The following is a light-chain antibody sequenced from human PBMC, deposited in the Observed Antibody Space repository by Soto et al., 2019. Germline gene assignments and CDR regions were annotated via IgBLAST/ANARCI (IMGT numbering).Light chain of an antibody. Sequence: DIQMTQSPSSLSASVGDRVTITCQASQDISNYLNWYQQKPGKAPKLLIYDASNLETGVQSRFSGSGSGTDFTFAISTLQTEDIATYYCQQYDNLPRTFGGGTKVEIK. V-gene: IGKV1-33*01. J-gene: IGKJ4*02. CDR2: DAS. CDR3: QQYDNLPRT. CDR1: QDISNY.